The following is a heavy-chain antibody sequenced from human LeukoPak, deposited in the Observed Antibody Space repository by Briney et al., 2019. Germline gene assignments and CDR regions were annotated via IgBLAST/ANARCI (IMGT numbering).Heavy chain of an antibody. CDR1: GYTFTGYY. V-gene: IGHV1-2*02. CDR2: INPNSGGT. J-gene: IGHJ5*02. Sequence: GASVKVSCTASGYTFTGYYMHWVRQAPGQGLEWMGWINPNSGGTNYAQKFQGRVTTTRDTSISTAYMELSRLRSDDTAVYYCAREVNSVTNELVNCFDPWGQGTLVTVSS. CDR3: AREVNSVTNELVNCFDP. D-gene: IGHD6-6*01.